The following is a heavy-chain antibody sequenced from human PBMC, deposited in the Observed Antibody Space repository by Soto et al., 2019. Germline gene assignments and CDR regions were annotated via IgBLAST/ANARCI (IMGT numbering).Heavy chain of an antibody. V-gene: IGHV4-39*01. D-gene: IGHD2-15*01. CDR3: ARHARGSCYS. Sequence: QLQLQESGPGLVKPSETLSLICTVSGGSISSSTYYWGWIRQPPGKGLEWIENISYSGSTYYNPSLKSRVTISVDTSKNQFSLKLSSVTAADTAMYFCARHARGSCYSWGQGTLVTVSS. CDR2: ISYSGST. CDR1: GGSISSSTYY. J-gene: IGHJ4*02.